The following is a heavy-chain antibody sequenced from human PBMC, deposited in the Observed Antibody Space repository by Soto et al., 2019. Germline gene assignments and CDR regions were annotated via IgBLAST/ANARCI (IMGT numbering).Heavy chain of an antibody. CDR3: ARGYCSGGSCYQKYYFDY. D-gene: IGHD2-15*01. CDR2: IYYSGST. Sequence: SETLSLTCTVSGGSISSYYWSWIRQPPGKGLEWIGDIYYSGSTNYNPSLKSRVTISVDTSKNQFSLKLSSVTAADTAVYYCARGYCSGGSCYQKYYFDYWGQGTLVTVSS. V-gene: IGHV4-59*08. CDR1: GGSISSYY. J-gene: IGHJ4*02.